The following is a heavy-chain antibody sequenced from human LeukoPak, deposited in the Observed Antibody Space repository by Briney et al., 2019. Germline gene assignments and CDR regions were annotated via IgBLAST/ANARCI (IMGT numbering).Heavy chain of an antibody. V-gene: IGHV3-30*02. J-gene: IGHJ3*01. CDR3: XXXXXXXXXXXXXXXXV. Sequence: VRQAPXKXXDWVSFIRFDGGHKYYADSVKGXFTISRDNSXXTVYLQMDSLRAEDTALYYXXXXXXXXXXXXXXXXXVWG. CDR2: IRFDGGHK.